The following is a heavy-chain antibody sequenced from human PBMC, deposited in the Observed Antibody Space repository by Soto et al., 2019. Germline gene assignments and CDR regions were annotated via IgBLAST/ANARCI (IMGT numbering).Heavy chain of an antibody. J-gene: IGHJ4*02. CDR2: IIPILGIA. V-gene: IGHV1-69*02. CDR3: ARGDCSGGSCYGGDY. D-gene: IGHD2-15*01. Sequence: QVQLVQSGAEVKKPGSSVKVSCKASGGTFSSYTISWVRQAPGQGLEWMGRIIPILGIANYAQKCQGRVTITADKSTSTHYMELSSLRSEDTAVYYCARGDCSGGSCYGGDYWGQGTLVTVSS. CDR1: GGTFSSYT.